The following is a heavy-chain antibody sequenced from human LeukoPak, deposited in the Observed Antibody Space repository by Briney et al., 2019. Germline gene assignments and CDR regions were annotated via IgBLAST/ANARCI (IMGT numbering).Heavy chain of an antibody. Sequence: GGSLRLSCAASGFTVSSNYMSWVRQAPGKGLEWVSVIYSGGSTYYADSVKGRFTISRDNSKNTLYLQMNSLRAEDTAVYYCARGGREPVFSNYYDSSGYFDYWGQGTLVTVSS. CDR2: IYSGGST. CDR3: ARGGREPVFSNYYDSSGYFDY. J-gene: IGHJ4*02. CDR1: GFTVSSNY. V-gene: IGHV3-66*01. D-gene: IGHD3-22*01.